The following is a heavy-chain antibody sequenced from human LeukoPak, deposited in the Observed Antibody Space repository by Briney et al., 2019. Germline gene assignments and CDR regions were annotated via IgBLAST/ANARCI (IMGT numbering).Heavy chain of an antibody. CDR2: IYHSGST. CDR1: GGSISSSSYY. D-gene: IGHD3-22*01. V-gene: IGHV4-39*07. CDR3: ASIVVVIGAFDI. J-gene: IGHJ3*02. Sequence: SETLSLTCTVSGGSISSSSYYWGWIRQPPGKGLEWIGSIYHSGSTYYNPSLKSRVTISVDTSKNQFSLKLSSVTAADTAVYYCASIVVVIGAFDIWGQGTMVTVSS.